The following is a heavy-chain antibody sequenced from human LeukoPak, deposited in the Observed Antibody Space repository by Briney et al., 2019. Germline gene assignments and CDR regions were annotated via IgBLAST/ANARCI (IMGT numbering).Heavy chain of an antibody. CDR1: GFSFSSYT. Sequence: PGGSLRLSCAASGFSFSSYTVNWVRQAPGKGLEWVSSISGSSYYIYYADSVRGRFTISRDNAKNSLYLQMNSLRAEDTALYYCAKGIEGARDYYFDYWGQGTLVTVSS. V-gene: IGHV3-21*04. CDR3: AKGIEGARDYYFDY. D-gene: IGHD1-26*01. CDR2: ISGSSYYI. J-gene: IGHJ4*02.